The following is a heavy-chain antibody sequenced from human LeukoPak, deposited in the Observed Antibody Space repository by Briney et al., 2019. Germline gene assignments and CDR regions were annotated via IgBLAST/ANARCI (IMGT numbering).Heavy chain of an antibody. J-gene: IGHJ5*02. D-gene: IGHD6-13*01. V-gene: IGHV5-51*01. CDR2: FYPVHSDT. Sequence: GESLKISCKGSGSRFTSYWIGWGRQMPGKGLEWMGIFYPVHSDTSYSPSSQGQVSISPDKSISTPYLQWSSLKASDTAMYYCARQHFSSWYVRWFDPWGQGTLVTVSS. CDR3: ARQHFSSWYVRWFDP. CDR1: GSRFTSYW.